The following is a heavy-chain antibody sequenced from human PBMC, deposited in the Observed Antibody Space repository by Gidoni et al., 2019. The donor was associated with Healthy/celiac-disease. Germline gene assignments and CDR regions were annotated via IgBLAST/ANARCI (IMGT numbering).Heavy chain of an antibody. V-gene: IGHV3-23*01. CDR3: AKDGYDFWSGYFGYYYYYGMDV. CDR2: ISGGGGST. Sequence: VQLLESGGGLVQPGGFLRHSCAAAGFTFGSYALSWVAQAPGKGLEWVSAISGGGGSTYYADSVKGRFTISRDNSKNTLYLQMNSLRAEDTAVYYCAKDGYDFWSGYFGYYYYYGMDVWGQGTTVTVSS. D-gene: IGHD3-3*01. J-gene: IGHJ6*02. CDR1: GFTFGSYA.